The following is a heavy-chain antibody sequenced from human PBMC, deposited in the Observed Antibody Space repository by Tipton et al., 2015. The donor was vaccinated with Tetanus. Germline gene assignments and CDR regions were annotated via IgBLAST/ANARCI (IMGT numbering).Heavy chain of an antibody. CDR2: FYSGGSI. V-gene: IGHV4-39*01. D-gene: IGHD2/OR15-2a*01. CDR1: GGSVNSGGYY. J-gene: IGHJ5*02. Sequence: TLSLTCTVSGGSVNSGGYYWSWIRQPPGKGLEWIGTFYSGGSIFYNPSFKSRATISVDTPKNQISLRLTSVASADTAVYYCARHSSWFDPWGQGTLVTVSS. CDR3: ARHSSWFDP.